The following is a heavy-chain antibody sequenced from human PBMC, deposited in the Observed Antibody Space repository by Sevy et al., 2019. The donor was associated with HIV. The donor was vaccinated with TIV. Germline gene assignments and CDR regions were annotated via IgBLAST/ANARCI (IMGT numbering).Heavy chain of an antibody. Sequence: GGSLRLSCSASGFTFSDYYMSWIRQAPGKGLEWVSYISTSSTYTNHADSVEGRFTISRDNANNSLYLQMNSLRAEDTAVYFCARVRYKYGSYYFDYWGQGTLVTVSS. CDR2: ISTSSTYT. V-gene: IGHV3-11*06. CDR3: ARVRYKYGSYYFDY. D-gene: IGHD5-18*01. J-gene: IGHJ4*02. CDR1: GFTFSDYY.